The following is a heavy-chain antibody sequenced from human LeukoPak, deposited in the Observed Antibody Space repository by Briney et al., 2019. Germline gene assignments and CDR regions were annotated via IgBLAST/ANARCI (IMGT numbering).Heavy chain of an antibody. D-gene: IGHD3-3*01. V-gene: IGHV3-23*01. Sequence: PGGSLRLSCAASGFTFSSYAMSWVRQAPGKGLEWVSAISGSGGSTYYADSVKGRFTISRDNSKDTLYLQLNSLRAEDTAVYYCAKAGGYHIYYYGMDVWGQGTTVTVSS. J-gene: IGHJ6*02. CDR3: AKAGGYHIYYYGMDV. CDR1: GFTFSSYA. CDR2: ISGSGGST.